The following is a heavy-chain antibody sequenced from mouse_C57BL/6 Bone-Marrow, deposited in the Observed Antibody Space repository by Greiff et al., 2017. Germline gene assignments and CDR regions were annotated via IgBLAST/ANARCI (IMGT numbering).Heavy chain of an antibody. J-gene: IGHJ2*01. V-gene: IGHV5-16*01. CDR1: GFTFSDYY. Sequence: DVKLVESEGGLVQPGSSMKLSCTASGFTFSDYYMAWVRQVPEKGLEWVANINYDGSSTYYLDSLKSRFIISRDNAKNILYLQMSSLKSEDTATYYCARDRGVDFDYWGQGTTLTVSS. CDR2: INYDGSST. CDR3: ARDRGVDFDY. D-gene: IGHD3-1*01.